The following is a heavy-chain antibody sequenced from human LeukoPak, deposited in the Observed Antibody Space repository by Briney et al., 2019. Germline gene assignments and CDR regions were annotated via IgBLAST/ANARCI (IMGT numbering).Heavy chain of an antibody. D-gene: IGHD6-6*01. Sequence: SETLSLTCTVSGSSISSYYWSWIRQPAGKGLEWIGHIYNSGGTNYNPSLKSRVTMSVDTSKNQFSLKLSSVTAADTAVYYCAKDVGQLAGLTWGQGTLVTVSS. CDR2: IYNSGGT. J-gene: IGHJ5*02. CDR1: GSSISSYY. CDR3: AKDVGQLAGLT. V-gene: IGHV4-4*07.